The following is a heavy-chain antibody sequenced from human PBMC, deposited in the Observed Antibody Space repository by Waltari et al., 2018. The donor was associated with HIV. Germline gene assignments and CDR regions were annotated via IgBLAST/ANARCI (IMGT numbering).Heavy chain of an antibody. CDR1: ASPSHPPP. CDR2: TKAKSDGGAT. V-gene: IGHV3-15*01. CDR3: ATEESFGSGNYFEY. J-gene: IGHJ4*02. Sequence: EVQLVPSRADFPKPRHSLSLSSPGPASPSHPPPSHWVRQAPGKGVGGVGQTKAKSDGGATDFAAVVKGRFTISRDDSKNTVYLQMNSLKIEDTAIYYRATEESFGSGNYFEYWGQGTLVTVSS. D-gene: IGHD3-10*01.